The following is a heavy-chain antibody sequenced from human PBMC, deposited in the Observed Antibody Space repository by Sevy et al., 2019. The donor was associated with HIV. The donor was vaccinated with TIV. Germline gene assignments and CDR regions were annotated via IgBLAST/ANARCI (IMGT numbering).Heavy chain of an antibody. CDR1: GFTFSSYA. V-gene: IGHV3-23*01. Sequence: GGSLRLSCAASGFTFSSYAMSWVRQAPGKGLDWVSAISGSGGSTYYADSVKGRFTISRDNSKNTLYLQMNSLRAEDTAVYYCAKSLNDYDFWSGYYSVGYFDYWGQGTLVTVSS. D-gene: IGHD3-3*01. CDR3: AKSLNDYDFWSGYYSVGYFDY. J-gene: IGHJ4*02. CDR2: ISGSGGST.